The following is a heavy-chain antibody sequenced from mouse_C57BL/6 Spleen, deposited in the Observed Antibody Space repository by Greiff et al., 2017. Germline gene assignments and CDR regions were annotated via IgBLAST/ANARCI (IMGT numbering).Heavy chain of an antibody. V-gene: IGHV14-4*01. Sequence: VQLKESGAELVRPGASVKLSCTASGFNIKDDYMHWVKQRPEQGLEWIGWIDPENGDTEYASKFQGKATITADTSSNTAYLQLSSLTSEDTAVYYCTHCDGRSPPYWYVDVWGTGTTVTVSS. CDR2: IDPENGDT. J-gene: IGHJ1*03. CDR3: THCDGRSPPYWYVDV. D-gene: IGHD1-1*01. CDR1: GFNIKDDY.